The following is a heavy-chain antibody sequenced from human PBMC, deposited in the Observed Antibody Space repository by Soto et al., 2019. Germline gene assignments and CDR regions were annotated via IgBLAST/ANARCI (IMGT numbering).Heavy chain of an antibody. CDR3: TKDRHPDGIWTFDF. V-gene: IGHV3-23*01. Sequence: GGSLRLSCASSGFTFGTYTMNWVRQAPGKGLEWVSALGGGGDTHYAESVKGRFTISRDYSKNILLLQMNSLRDEDSAIYYCTKDRHPDGIWTFDFWGQGTLVTVSS. CDR2: LGGGGDT. J-gene: IGHJ4*02. CDR1: GFTFGTYT. D-gene: IGHD3-9*01.